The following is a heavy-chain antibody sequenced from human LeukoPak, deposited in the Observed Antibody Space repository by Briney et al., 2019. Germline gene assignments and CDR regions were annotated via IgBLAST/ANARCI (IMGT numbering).Heavy chain of an antibody. CDR1: GFTFDDYA. V-gene: IGHV3-9*01. CDR3: AKGGSSDTINYYGMDV. Sequence: GGSLRLSCAASGFTFDDYAMHWVRQAPGKGLEWVSGISWNSGSIGYADSVKGRFTISRDNAKNSLYLQMNSLRAEDTALYYCAKGGSSDTINYYGMDVWGQGTTVTVSS. J-gene: IGHJ6*02. CDR2: ISWNSGSI. D-gene: IGHD2-15*01.